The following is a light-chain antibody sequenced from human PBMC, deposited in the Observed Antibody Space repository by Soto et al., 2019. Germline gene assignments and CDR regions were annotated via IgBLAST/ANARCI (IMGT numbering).Light chain of an antibody. CDR1: QSVSSSY. CDR2: GAS. V-gene: IGKV3-20*01. CDR3: QQYCSSPRFT. J-gene: IGKJ3*01. Sequence: EIVLTQSPGTLSLSPGERATLSCRASQSVSSSYLAWYQQKPGQAPRLLIYGASSRATGIPDRFSGSGSGTDFTLTISRLEPQDFAVYYCQQYCSSPRFTFGPGPKVDIK.